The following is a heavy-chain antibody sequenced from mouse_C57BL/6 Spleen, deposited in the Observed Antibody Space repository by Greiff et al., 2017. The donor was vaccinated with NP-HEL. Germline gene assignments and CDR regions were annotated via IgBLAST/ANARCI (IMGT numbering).Heavy chain of an antibody. CDR2: IDPSDSET. CDR1: GYTFTSYW. V-gene: IGHV1-52*01. Sequence: QVQLQQPGAELVRPGSSVKLSCKASGYTFTSYWMHWVKQRPIQGLEWIGKIDPSDSETHYNQKFKDKATLTVDKSSSTAYMQLSSLTSEDSAVYYCARHYHAIDYWGQGTTLTVSS. D-gene: IGHD5-5*01. CDR3: ARHYHAIDY. J-gene: IGHJ2*01.